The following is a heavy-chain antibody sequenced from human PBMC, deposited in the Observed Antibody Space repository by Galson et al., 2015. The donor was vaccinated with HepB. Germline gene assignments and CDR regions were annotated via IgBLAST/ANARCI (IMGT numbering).Heavy chain of an antibody. D-gene: IGHD1-26*01. CDR2: IKEDGSEK. CDR3: ARGRGSYGYYFDY. CDR1: GITFSSNW. Sequence: SLRLSCAASGITFSSNWMTWVRQAPGKGLEWVANIKEDGSEKYYVDSVKGRFTISRDNAKNSLYLQMNSLRAEDTAVYYCARGRGSYGYYFDYWGQGTLVTVSS. V-gene: IGHV3-7*03. J-gene: IGHJ4*02.